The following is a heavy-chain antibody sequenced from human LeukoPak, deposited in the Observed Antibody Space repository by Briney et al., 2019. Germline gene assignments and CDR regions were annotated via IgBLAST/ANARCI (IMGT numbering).Heavy chain of an antibody. CDR1: GGSISSANYH. CDR3: ARSDVGATTV. Sequence: PSETPSLTCTVSGGSISSANYHWGWIRQPPGKGLEWIGTIYYTGGTYYSPSLKSRLTISIDTSKNQFSLKLNSVTAADTAVYYCARSDVGATTVWGQGTLVTVSS. CDR2: IYYTGGT. V-gene: IGHV4-39*01. D-gene: IGHD1-26*01. J-gene: IGHJ4*02.